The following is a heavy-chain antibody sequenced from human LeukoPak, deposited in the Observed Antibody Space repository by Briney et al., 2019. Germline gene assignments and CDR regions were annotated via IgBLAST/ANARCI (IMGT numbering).Heavy chain of an antibody. CDR3: ARDFYDSSGYYDY. CDR2: VSGSGGST. Sequence: GGSLRLSCAASGFTFSNYAMSWVRQAPGKGLEWVSAVSGSGGSTDYADSVKGRFTISRDNSKNTLYLQMNSLRAEDTAVYYCARDFYDSSGYYDYWGQGTLVTVSS. J-gene: IGHJ4*02. V-gene: IGHV3-23*01. D-gene: IGHD3-22*01. CDR1: GFTFSNYA.